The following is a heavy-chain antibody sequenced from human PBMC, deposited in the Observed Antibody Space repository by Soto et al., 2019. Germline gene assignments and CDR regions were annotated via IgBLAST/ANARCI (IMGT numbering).Heavy chain of an antibody. V-gene: IGHV3-30*18. CDR3: AKDEGVGATLGLPSGNDY. CDR2: ISYDGSIK. D-gene: IGHD1-26*01. Sequence: QVQLVESGGGVVQPGRSLRLSCAASGFTFSCCAMHWVRQAPGKGLEWVAVISYDGSIKYYADSVKGRFTISRDNXKXTXXLQMNSLSFEDTAVYFCAKDEGVGATLGLPSGNDYWGQGTLVTVSS. J-gene: IGHJ4*02. CDR1: GFTFSCCA.